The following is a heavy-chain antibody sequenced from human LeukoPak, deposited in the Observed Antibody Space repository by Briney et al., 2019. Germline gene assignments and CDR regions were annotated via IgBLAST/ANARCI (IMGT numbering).Heavy chain of an antibody. J-gene: IGHJ4*02. D-gene: IGHD3-22*01. CDR2: INHSGST. CDR3: ARETPTYYYDSSGYYSRGNYFDY. V-gene: IGHV4-34*01. CDR1: GGSFSGYY. Sequence: SETLSLTCAVYGGSFSGYYWSWIRQPPGKGLEWIGEINHSGSTNYNPSLKSRVTISVDTSKNQFSLKLSSVTAADTAVYYCARETPTYYYDSSGYYSRGNYFDYWGQGTLVTVSS.